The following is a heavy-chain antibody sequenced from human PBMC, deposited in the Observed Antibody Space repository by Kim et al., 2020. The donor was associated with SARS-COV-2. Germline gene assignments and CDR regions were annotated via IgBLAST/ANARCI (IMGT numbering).Heavy chain of an antibody. CDR2: IYSGGST. D-gene: IGHD1-26*01. Sequence: GGSLRLSCAASGFTVSSNYMSWVRQAPGKGLEWVSVIYSGGSTYYADSVKGRFTISRDNSKNTLYLQMNSLRAEDTAVYYCARWSWDRRHAFDIWGQGTMVTVSS. J-gene: IGHJ3*02. CDR1: GFTVSSNY. V-gene: IGHV3-53*01. CDR3: ARWSWDRRHAFDI.